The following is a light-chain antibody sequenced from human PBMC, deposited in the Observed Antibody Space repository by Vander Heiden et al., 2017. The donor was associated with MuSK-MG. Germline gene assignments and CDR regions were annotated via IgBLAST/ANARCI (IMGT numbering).Light chain of an antibody. CDR3: QQYNNWPPRYT. V-gene: IGKV3-15*01. Sequence: EIVMTQSPATLSVSPGERATPSCRASQSVSSNLAWYQQKPGQAPRLLIYGASTRATGIPARFSGSGSGTEFTLTISSLQSEDFAVYYCQQYNNWPPRYTFGQGTKLEI. CDR1: QSVSSN. CDR2: GAS. J-gene: IGKJ2*01.